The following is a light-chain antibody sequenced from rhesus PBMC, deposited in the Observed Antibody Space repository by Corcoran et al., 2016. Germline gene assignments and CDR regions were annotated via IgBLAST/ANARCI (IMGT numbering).Light chain of an antibody. J-gene: IGKJ2*01. CDR3: QKYNNSPYS. CDR2: GAS. CDR1: QSVGSS. Sequence: QVILTQSPATLSLSPGERATLSCRASQSVGSSLAWYQQRPGLAPRRLIYGASSRATGIPDRFSGSGSETDFTLTISSLEPEDFAVYYCQKYNNSPYSFGQGTKVEIK. V-gene: IGKV3-53*01.